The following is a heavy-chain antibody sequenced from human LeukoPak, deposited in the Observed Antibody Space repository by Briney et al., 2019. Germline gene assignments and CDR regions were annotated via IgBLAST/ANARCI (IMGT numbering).Heavy chain of an antibody. Sequence: SETLSLTCTVSGGSISSSSYYWGWIRQPPGKGLEWIGSIYYSGSTYYNPSLKSRVTISVDTSKNQFSLKLSSVTAADTAVYYCARAGPEGSHFVVVPVTTKGPFVDYWGQGTLVTVSS. CDR1: GGSISSSSYY. D-gene: IGHD2-2*01. CDR2: IYYSGST. CDR3: ARAGPEGSHFVVVPVTTKGPFVDY. J-gene: IGHJ4*02. V-gene: IGHV4-39*01.